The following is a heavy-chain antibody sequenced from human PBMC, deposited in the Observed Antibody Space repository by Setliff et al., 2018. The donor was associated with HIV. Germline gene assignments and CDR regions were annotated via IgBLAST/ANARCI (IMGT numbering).Heavy chain of an antibody. Sequence: TLSLTCTVSGGSISSGYYYWSWIRQPAGKGLEWIGHIYTSGSTNYNPSLKSRVTISVDTSKNQFSLKLSSVTAADTAVYYCAREYGYDRGAFDIWGQGTMVTVSS. CDR3: AREYGYDRGAFDI. V-gene: IGHV4-61*09. CDR2: IYTSGST. D-gene: IGHD2-2*01. J-gene: IGHJ3*02. CDR1: GGSISSGYYY.